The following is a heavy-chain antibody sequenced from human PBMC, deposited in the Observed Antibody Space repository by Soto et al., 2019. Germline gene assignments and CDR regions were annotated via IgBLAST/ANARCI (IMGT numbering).Heavy chain of an antibody. J-gene: IGHJ5*02. V-gene: IGHV3-30*18. CDR1: GFTFSSYG. D-gene: IGHD6-13*01. Sequence: GGSLRLSCAASGFTFSSYGMHWVRQAPGKGLEWVAVISYDGSNKYYADSVKGRFTISRDNSKNTLYLQMNSLRAEDTAVYYCAKDSIPYSGELNWFDPWGQGTLVTVSS. CDR3: AKDSIPYSGELNWFDP. CDR2: ISYDGSNK.